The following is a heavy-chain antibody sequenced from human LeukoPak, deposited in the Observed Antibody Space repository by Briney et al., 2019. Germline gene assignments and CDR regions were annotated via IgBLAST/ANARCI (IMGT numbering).Heavy chain of an antibody. CDR2: IKQDGSEK. CDR3: AKDGAYCGGDCYFGY. Sequence: GGSLRLSCAASGFTFSSYWMSWVRQAPGKGLEWVANIKQDGSEKYYVDSVKGRFTISRDNAKNSLYLQMNSLRAEDTAVYYCAKDGAYCGGDCYFGYWGQGTLVTVSS. CDR1: GFTFSSYW. D-gene: IGHD2-21*02. V-gene: IGHV3-7*01. J-gene: IGHJ4*02.